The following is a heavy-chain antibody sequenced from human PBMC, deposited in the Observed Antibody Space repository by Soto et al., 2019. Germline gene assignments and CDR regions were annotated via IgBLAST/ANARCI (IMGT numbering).Heavy chain of an antibody. Sequence: EASVKVSCKASGYTFTSYGISWVRQAPGQGLEWMGWISAYNGNTNYAQKLQGRVTMTTDTSTSTAYMELRSLRSDDTAVYYCARAKGYSYVYYYGMDVWGQGTTVTVSS. J-gene: IGHJ6*02. CDR1: GYTFTSYG. V-gene: IGHV1-18*01. CDR2: ISAYNGNT. D-gene: IGHD5-18*01. CDR3: ARAKGYSYVYYYGMDV.